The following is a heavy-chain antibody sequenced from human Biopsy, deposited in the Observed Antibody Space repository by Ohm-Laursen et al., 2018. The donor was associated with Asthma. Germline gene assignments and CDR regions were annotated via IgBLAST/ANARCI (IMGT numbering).Heavy chain of an antibody. Sequence: ATVKISCKASGYTFINYAIHWVRQAPGQRLEWMGWINAGNGNTKYSQKFQGRVTITRDTSASTAYMELSSLRTEDTAVYYCARTYYDFLTGEGNGAFAIWGQGTIVTFSS. CDR1: GYTFINYA. CDR2: INAGNGNT. J-gene: IGHJ3*02. CDR3: ARTYYDFLTGEGNGAFAI. V-gene: IGHV1-3*01. D-gene: IGHD3-9*01.